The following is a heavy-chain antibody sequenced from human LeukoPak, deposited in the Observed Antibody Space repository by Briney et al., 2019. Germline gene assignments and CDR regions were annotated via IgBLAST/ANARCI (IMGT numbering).Heavy chain of an antibody. J-gene: IGHJ5*02. D-gene: IGHD2-15*01. CDR3: ARERCSGGNCYRGGFDP. CDR2: TYSGGST. V-gene: IGHV3-53*01. CDR1: GFTVSSNY. Sequence: GGSLRLSCAASGFTVSSNYMSWVRQAPGKGLEWVSVTYSGGSTYYADSVMGRFTISRDSSKNTLHLQMDSLRAEDTAVYDCARERCSGGNCYRGGFDPWGQGTLVTVSS.